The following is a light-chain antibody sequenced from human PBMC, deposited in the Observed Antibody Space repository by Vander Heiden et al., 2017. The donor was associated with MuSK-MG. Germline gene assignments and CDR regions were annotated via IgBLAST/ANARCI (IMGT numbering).Light chain of an antibody. CDR1: QSLLHSDGKTY. V-gene: IGKV2D-29*01. CDR2: EVS. CDR3: MQSVQTPLT. J-gene: IGKJ4*01. Sequence: DVVMTQTPLSLSVTPGQPASISCKSSQSLLHSDGKTYLYWYLQKAGQPPQLLIYEVSKRCSGVPDRFSGGGSGTDFTLKVSRVEAEDVGVYYCMQSVQTPLTFGGGTKVEIK.